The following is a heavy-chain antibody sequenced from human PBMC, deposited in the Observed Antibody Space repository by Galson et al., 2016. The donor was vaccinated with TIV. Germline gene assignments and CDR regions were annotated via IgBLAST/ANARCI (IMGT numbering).Heavy chain of an antibody. J-gene: IGHJ6*02. V-gene: IGHV1-18*01. CDR3: AKDRCGFSLRAEFPCNYYGMDV. CDR2: ISPYSGNT. D-gene: IGHD5-18*01. Sequence: YMFVSWHIGWVRVAPGQGLEWMGWISPYSGNTDYAQRIQGRVSMTADTSTRIVYMELSSLKSEDTAVYHCAKDRCGFSLRAEFPCNYYGMDVWGQGALVTVSS. CDR1: YMFVSWH.